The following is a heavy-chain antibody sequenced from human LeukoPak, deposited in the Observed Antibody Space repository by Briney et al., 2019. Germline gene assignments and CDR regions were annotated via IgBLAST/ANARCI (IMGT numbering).Heavy chain of an antibody. Sequence: ASVKVSCKASGYIFTGNFIHWVRQAPGQGLEWMGWITLETGATHYAEKFQGRVTLTRDTSITTAHMELTRLTSDDTAVYYCAREDRESGGMDVWGQGTAVSVSS. CDR2: ITLETGAT. V-gene: IGHV1-2*02. CDR1: GYIFTGNF. CDR3: AREDRESGGMDV. J-gene: IGHJ6*02.